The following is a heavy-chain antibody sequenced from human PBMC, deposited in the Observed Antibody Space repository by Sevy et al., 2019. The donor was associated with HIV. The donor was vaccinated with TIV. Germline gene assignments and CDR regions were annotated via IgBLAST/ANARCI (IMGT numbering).Heavy chain of an antibody. J-gene: IGHJ4*02. CDR1: GFTFSSYS. CDR2: ISGRSGTT. V-gene: IGHV3-48*02. Sequence: GGSLRLSCAASGFTFSSYSLNWVRQAPGKGLEWVSYISGRSGTTYYADSVKGRFTISRDNAKNSLYLQMNSLRDEDTAVYYCAIIQEFYGSRKDYWGQGTLVTVSS. CDR3: AIIQEFYGSRKDY. D-gene: IGHD2-15*01.